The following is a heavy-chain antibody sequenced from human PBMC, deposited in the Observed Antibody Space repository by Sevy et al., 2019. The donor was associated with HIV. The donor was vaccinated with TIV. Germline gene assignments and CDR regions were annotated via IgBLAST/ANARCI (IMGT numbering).Heavy chain of an antibody. J-gene: IGHJ4*02. CDR3: ARDVYNNLTGSTGPIDY. V-gene: IGHV1-2*02. CDR2: LNPNTRDT. CDR1: GYIFTDYC. Sequence: ASVKVSCKASGYIFTDYCFHWVRRAPGQGLEWMGWLNPNTRDTKYAQQFQGRVTMTRDTSISTAYMELSRLTSDDTAVYYCARDVYNNLTGSTGPIDYWGQGTLVTVSS. D-gene: IGHD3-9*01.